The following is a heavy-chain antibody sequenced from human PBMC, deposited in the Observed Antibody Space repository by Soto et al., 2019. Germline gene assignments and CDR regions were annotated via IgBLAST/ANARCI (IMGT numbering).Heavy chain of an antibody. CDR1: GGTFSSYA. J-gene: IGHJ5*02. V-gene: IGHV1-69*13. CDR2: IIPIFGTA. D-gene: IGHD3-10*01. CDR3: ARDNVFRYGSGSYYRLGWNWFDP. Sequence: SVKVSCKASGGTFSSYAISWVRQAPGQGLEWMGGIIPIFGTANYAQKFQGRVTITADESTSTAYMELSSLRSEDTAVYYCARDNVFRYGSGSYYRLGWNWFDPWGQGTLVTVSS.